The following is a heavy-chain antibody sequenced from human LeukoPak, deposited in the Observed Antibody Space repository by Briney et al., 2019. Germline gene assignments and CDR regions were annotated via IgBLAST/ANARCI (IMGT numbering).Heavy chain of an antibody. J-gene: IGHJ4*02. Sequence: SETLSLTCTVSGGSISSSTYYWGWIRQPPGKGLEWIGNIFYSGATHYNPSLRSRVTISVDTSNNQFSLKLRSVTAADTAVYYCARDRNGARGVAGNGVVDYWGQGTLVTVSS. CDR2: IFYSGAT. D-gene: IGHD6-19*01. CDR1: GGSISSSTYY. V-gene: IGHV4-39*02. CDR3: ARDRNGARGVAGNGVVDY.